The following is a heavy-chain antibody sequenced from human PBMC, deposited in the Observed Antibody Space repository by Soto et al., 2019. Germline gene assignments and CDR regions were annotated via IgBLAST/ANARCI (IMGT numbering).Heavy chain of an antibody. CDR1: GGTFSNYP. D-gene: IGHD5-12*01. CDR2: IIPIFGTV. CDR3: ARGNHRWLQLWYFDL. V-gene: IGHV1-69*12. Sequence: QVQLVQSGAEVKKPGSSVKVSCKASGGTFSNYPISWVRQAPGQGLEWMGGIIPIFGTVNYAQKFQGRVTITADEYTSTAYMELSSLRSEDTAVYYCARGNHRWLQLWYFDLWGRGTLVIVSS. J-gene: IGHJ2*01.